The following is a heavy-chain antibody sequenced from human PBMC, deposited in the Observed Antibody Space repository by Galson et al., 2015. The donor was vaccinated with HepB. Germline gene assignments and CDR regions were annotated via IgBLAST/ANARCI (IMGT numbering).Heavy chain of an antibody. CDR1: GFTFNTYA. J-gene: IGHJ3*02. V-gene: IGHV3-23*01. Sequence: SLRLSCAASGFTFNTYAMSWVRQAPGKGPQWVSFTTSSGLTTLYADPVKGRFTISRDNSKNTLYLQMDSLRAEDTAVYYCAKDMGTGGSWRLHDAFDIWGPGTRVTVSS. CDR2: TTSSGLTT. CDR3: AKDMGTGGSWRLHDAFDI. D-gene: IGHD2-15*01.